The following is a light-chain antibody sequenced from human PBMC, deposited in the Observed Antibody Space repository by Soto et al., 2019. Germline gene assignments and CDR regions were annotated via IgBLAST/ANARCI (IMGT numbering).Light chain of an antibody. Sequence: QSALTQPPSASGSPGQSVTISCTGTSSDVGGYDYVSWYQQHPGKSPKLLIYEVSKRPSGVPHRFSGSKSGNTASLTVSGLQDEDEADYYCSSFAGNNHVVFGGGTKVTVL. CDR3: SSFAGNNHVV. CDR2: EVS. V-gene: IGLV2-8*01. J-gene: IGLJ2*01. CDR1: SSDVGGYDY.